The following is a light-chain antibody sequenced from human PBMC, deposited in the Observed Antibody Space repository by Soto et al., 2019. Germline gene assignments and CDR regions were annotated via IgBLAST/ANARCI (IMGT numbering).Light chain of an antibody. CDR3: QSYDSSLSGFV. J-gene: IGLJ1*01. CDR2: DNS. V-gene: IGLV1-40*01. Sequence: QSVLTQPPSVSGAAGQRVTISCTGSSSNIGAGYDVHWYQQLPGTAPKLLIYDNSNRPSGVPDRFSGSKSGTSASLAITGLXAEDEADYYCQSYDSSLSGFVFGTGTKVTVL. CDR1: SSNIGAGYD.